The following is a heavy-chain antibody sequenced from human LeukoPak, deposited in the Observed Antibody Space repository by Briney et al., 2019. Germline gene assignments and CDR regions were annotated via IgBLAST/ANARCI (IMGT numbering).Heavy chain of an antibody. D-gene: IGHD3-22*01. CDR3: ARDSVSHIRYYYDSSGHWR. CDR2: IYSGGST. CDR1: GFTVSSNY. V-gene: IGHV3-66*01. J-gene: IGHJ4*02. Sequence: GGSLRLSCAASGFTVSSNYMSWVRQAPGKGLEWVSVIYSGGSTYYADSVKGRFTISRDNSKNTLYLQMNSLRAEDTAVYYCARDSVSHIRYYYDSSGHWRWGQGTLVAVSS.